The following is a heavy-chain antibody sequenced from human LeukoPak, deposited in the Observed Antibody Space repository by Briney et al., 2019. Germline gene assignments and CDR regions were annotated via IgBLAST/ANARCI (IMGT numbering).Heavy chain of an antibody. J-gene: IGHJ4*02. Sequence: SETLSLTCSVSGGSISNYYWSWIRQPPGKGLEWIGYMYHTGHTMYNSSLKSRVTMSLDTSKNHFSLRLSSVTAADTAVYYCARHPFATPFDYWGPGTLVTVSS. D-gene: IGHD2-15*01. CDR1: GGSISNYY. CDR3: ARHPFATPFDY. CDR2: MYHTGHT. V-gene: IGHV4-59*08.